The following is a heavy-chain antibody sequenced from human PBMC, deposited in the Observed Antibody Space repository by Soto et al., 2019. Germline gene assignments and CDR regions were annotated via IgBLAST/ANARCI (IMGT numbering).Heavy chain of an antibody. V-gene: IGHV3-15*07. Sequence: CGVGEFTIFHCCLNRVNKTQRKGLEWVGRIKSTNNGGTIDYATPVKGRFTISRDDSINTLYLEMNSLNTEDTAVYFCAEDLTDWGAYAFDYWGHGILVTVSS. CDR1: EFTIFHCC. J-gene: IGHJ4*01. CDR2: IKSTNNGGTI. D-gene: IGHD3-16*01. CDR3: AEDLTDWGAYAFDY.